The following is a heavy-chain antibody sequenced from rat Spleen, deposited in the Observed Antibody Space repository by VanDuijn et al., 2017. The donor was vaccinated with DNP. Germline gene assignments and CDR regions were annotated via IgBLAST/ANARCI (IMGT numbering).Heavy chain of an antibody. CDR2: ISPSGGST. CDR1: GFTFSDYY. Sequence: EVQLVESGGGLVQPGRSLKLSCAASGFTFSDYYMAWVRQAPTKGLEWVASISPSGGSTYYRNSVKGRFTISRDNAKSTLYLQMDSLRSEDTATYYCATLHPELWGQGVMVTVSS. D-gene: IGHD3-1*01. CDR3: ATLHPEL. V-gene: IGHV5-25*01. J-gene: IGHJ2*01.